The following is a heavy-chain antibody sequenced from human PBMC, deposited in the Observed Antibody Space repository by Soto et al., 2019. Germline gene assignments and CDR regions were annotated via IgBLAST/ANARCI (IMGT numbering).Heavy chain of an antibody. D-gene: IGHD5-12*01. V-gene: IGHV4-39*01. CDR3: ARLGMVAGWWFDP. J-gene: IGHJ5*02. CDR1: GGSISSSSYY. Sequence: SETLSLTCTVSGGSISSSSYYWGWIRQPPGKGLEWIGSIYYSGSTYYNPSLKSRVTISVDTSRNQFSLKLSSVTAADTAVYYCARLGMVAGWWFDPWGQGTLVTVS. CDR2: IYYSGST.